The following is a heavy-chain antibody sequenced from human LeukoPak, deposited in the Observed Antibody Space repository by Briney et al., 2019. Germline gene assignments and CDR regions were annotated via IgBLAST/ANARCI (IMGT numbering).Heavy chain of an antibody. Sequence: SETLSLTCTVSGYSISSGYYWGWIRQPPGKGLEWIGSIYHSGSTYYNPSLKSRVTISVDTSKNQFSPKLSSVTAADTAVYYCAGPYCSSTSCADFDYWGQGTLVTVSS. D-gene: IGHD2-2*01. J-gene: IGHJ4*02. V-gene: IGHV4-38-2*02. CDR3: AGPYCSSTSCADFDY. CDR2: IYHSGST. CDR1: GYSISSGYY.